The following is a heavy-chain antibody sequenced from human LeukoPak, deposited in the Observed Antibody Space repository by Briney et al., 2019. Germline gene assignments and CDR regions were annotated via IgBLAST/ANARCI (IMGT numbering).Heavy chain of an antibody. D-gene: IGHD4-17*01. CDR2: IYYSGST. CDR1: GGSISSYY. CDR3: ARFSPGAYAFDY. J-gene: IGHJ4*02. V-gene: IGHV4-59*08. Sequence: PSATLSLTCTVSGGSISSYYWSWIRPPPGKGLEWIGYIYYSGSTNYNPSLKSRVTISVDTSKNQFSLKLSSVTAADTAVYYCARFSPGAYAFDYWGQGTLVTVSS.